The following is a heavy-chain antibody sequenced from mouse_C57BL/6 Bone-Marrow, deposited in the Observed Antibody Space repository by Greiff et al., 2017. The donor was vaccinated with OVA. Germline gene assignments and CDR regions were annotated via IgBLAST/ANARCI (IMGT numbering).Heavy chain of an antibody. Sequence: EVMLVESEGGLVQPGSSMKLSCTASGFTFSDYYMAWVRQVPEKGLEWVANINYDGSSTYYLDSLKSRFIISRDNAKNILYLQMSSLKSEDTATYYCARVGGNSFAYGGQGTLVTVSA. D-gene: IGHD2-1*01. J-gene: IGHJ3*01. CDR2: INYDGSST. CDR1: GFTFSDYY. CDR3: ARVGGNSFAY. V-gene: IGHV5-16*01.